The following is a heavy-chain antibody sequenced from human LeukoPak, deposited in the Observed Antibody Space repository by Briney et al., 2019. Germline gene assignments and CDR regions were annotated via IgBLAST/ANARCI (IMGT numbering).Heavy chain of an antibody. CDR3: ARGGWFFDP. D-gene: IGHD3-10*01. V-gene: IGHV3-7*05. J-gene: IGHJ5*02. CDR1: GFTFSSYW. CDR2: IKQDGSEK. Sequence: GGSLRLSCAASGFTFSSYWMSWVRQALGKGLEWVANIKQDGSEKYYVDSVKGRFTISRDNAKNSLFLQMNNLRAEDTAVYHCARGGWFFDPWGQGTLVTVSS.